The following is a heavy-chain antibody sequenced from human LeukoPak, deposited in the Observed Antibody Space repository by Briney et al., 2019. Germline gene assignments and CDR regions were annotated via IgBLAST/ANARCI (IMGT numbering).Heavy chain of an antibody. Sequence: GGSLRLSCSASGFAFSSYAMHWVRQAPGKGLEYVSAISSNGGSTYYADSVKGRFTISRDNSKNTLYLQMSSLRAEDTAVYYCVKGQRYYDSSGYYSIEYFQHWGQGTLVTVSS. D-gene: IGHD3-22*01. V-gene: IGHV3-64D*09. CDR1: GFAFSSYA. CDR2: ISSNGGST. J-gene: IGHJ1*01. CDR3: VKGQRYYDSSGYYSIEYFQH.